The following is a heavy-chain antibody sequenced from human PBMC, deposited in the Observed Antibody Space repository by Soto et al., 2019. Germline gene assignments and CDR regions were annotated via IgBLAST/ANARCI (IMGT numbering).Heavy chain of an antibody. V-gene: IGHV4-34*01. D-gene: IGHD3-3*01. J-gene: IGHJ4*02. CDR2: INHSGST. CDR1: GGSFSGYY. Sequence: SETLSLTCAVHGGSFSGYYWSWIRQPPGKGLEWIGEINHSGSTNYNPSLKSRVTISVDTSKNQFSLKLSSVTAADTAVYYCARGPSYTSITIFGVVIRHFDYWGQGTLVTVSS. CDR3: ARGPSYTSITIFGVVIRHFDY.